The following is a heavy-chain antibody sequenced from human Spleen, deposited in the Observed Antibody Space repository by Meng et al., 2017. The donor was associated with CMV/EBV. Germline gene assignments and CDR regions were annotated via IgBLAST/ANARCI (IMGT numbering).Heavy chain of an antibody. CDR1: GFMFSDYY. J-gene: IGHJ4*02. Sequence: GESLKISCAASGFMFSDYYMTWIRQAPGQGLEWISYISSGGSAIEYAESVKGRFTVSRDNAKNSLFLQMNSLRAEDTAVYYCARDRMDIVVVIGDYWGQGTPVTVSS. CDR3: ARDRMDIVVVIGDY. CDR2: ISSGGSAI. V-gene: IGHV3-11*04. D-gene: IGHD2-15*01.